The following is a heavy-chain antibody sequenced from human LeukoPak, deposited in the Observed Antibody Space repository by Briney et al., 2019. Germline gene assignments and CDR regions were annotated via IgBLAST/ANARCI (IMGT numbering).Heavy chain of an antibody. CDR2: IRAYNGNT. D-gene: IGHD6-19*01. Sequence: ASVKVSCKASGYTFTSYGISWVRQAPGQGLEWMGWIRAYNGNTNYAQKLQGRVTMTTDTSTSTAYMELRSLRSDDTAVYYCARQWLVPYYYYMDVWGKGTTVTVSS. CDR3: ARQWLVPYYYYMDV. J-gene: IGHJ6*03. V-gene: IGHV1-18*01. CDR1: GYTFTSYG.